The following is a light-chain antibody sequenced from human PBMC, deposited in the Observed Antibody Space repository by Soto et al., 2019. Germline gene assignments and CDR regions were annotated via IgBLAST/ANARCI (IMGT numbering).Light chain of an antibody. Sequence: QAVATQEPSQTLSPGGTVTLTCASSTGAVTSGYYPNWFQQKPGQAPRALIYDTSNKHSWTPARFSGSLLGGKAALTLSGVQPEDETEYYCLLFYGGAQLVFGGGTKLTVL. CDR1: TGAVTSGYY. V-gene: IGLV7-43*01. CDR3: LLFYGGAQLV. J-gene: IGLJ2*01. CDR2: DTS.